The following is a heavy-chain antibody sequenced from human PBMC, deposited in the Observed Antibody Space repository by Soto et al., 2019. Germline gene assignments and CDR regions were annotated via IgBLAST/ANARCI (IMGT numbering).Heavy chain of an antibody. CDR1: RLTFSASS. J-gene: IGHJ4*02. D-gene: IGHD3-9*01. CDR2: INTGSNYI. Sequence: GGSLRLSCAASRLTFSASSFNWVRQAPGKGLEWVSSINTGSNYIHYAASVKGRFTISRDTAKNSLFLQMNNLRVEDTAVYYCARGLEDFTGYSPRYFDSRGQRTVVTVSS. V-gene: IGHV3-21*01. CDR3: ARGLEDFTGYSPRYFDS.